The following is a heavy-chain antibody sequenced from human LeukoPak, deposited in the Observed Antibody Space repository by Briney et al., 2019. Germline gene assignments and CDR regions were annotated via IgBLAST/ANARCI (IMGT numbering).Heavy chain of an antibody. V-gene: IGHV3-21*01. CDR3: ARVFGTWIPAV. CDR2: ISSSSSYI. Sequence: GGSLRLSCAASGFTFSSYSMNWVRQAPGKGLEWVSSISSSSSYIYYADSVKGRFTISRDNARNSLYLQMNSLRAEDTAVYYCARVFGTWIPAVWGQGTMVTVSS. D-gene: IGHD1-1*01. CDR1: GFTFSSYS. J-gene: IGHJ3*01.